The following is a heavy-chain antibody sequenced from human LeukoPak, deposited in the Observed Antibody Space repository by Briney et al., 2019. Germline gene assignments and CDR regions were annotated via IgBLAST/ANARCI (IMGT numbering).Heavy chain of an antibody. V-gene: IGHV4-59*08. D-gene: IGHD6-19*01. Sequence: SETLSLTCTVSGGSISSYYWSWIRQPPGKGLEWIGYIYYSGSTNYNPSLKSRVTISVDTSKNQFSLKLSPVTAADTAVYYCARHVSRIAVAGFLGYWGQGTLVTVSS. CDR1: GGSISSYY. CDR2: IYYSGST. CDR3: ARHVSRIAVAGFLGY. J-gene: IGHJ4*02.